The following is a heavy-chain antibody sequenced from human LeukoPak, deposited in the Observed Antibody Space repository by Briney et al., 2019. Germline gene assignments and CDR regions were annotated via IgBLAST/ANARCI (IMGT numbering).Heavy chain of an antibody. J-gene: IGHJ6*02. V-gene: IGHV3-21*01. Sequence: GGSLRLSCVGSGFTFSNYGMHWVRQAPGKGLKWVSSISSSRSCIYYADSVKGRFTISRDNAKNSLYLQMNSLRAEDTAVYYCARDTGPVGVGVVITYYYYYGMDVWGQGTTVTVSS. CDR3: ARDTGPVGVGVVITYYYYYGMDV. D-gene: IGHD3-3*01. CDR2: ISSSRSCI. CDR1: GFTFSNYG.